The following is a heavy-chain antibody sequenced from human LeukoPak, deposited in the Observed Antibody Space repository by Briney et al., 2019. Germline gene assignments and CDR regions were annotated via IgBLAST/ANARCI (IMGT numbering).Heavy chain of an antibody. V-gene: IGHV3-73*01. J-gene: IGHJ4*02. D-gene: IGHD3-10*01. CDR2: IRSTANGYAT. CDR3: TGNYYGSGSYADFDY. Sequence: GGSLRLSCAASGFTFSGSALHWVRQASGKGLEWVGRIRSTANGYATAYAASVKGRFTISRDDSKNTAYLQVDSLKTEDTAVYYCTGNYYGSGSYADFDYWGQGTLVTVSS. CDR1: GFTFSGSA.